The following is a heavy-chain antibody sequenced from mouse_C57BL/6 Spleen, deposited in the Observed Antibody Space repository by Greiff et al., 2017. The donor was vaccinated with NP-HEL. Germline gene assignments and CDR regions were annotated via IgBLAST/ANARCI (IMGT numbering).Heavy chain of an antibody. CDR3: TTVVATDYAMDY. D-gene: IGHD1-1*01. CDR1: GFNIKDYY. V-gene: IGHV14-1*01. CDR2: IDPEDGDT. J-gene: IGHJ4*01. Sequence: VQLQQSGAELVRPGASVKLSCTASGFNIKDYYMHWVKQRPEQGLEWIGRIDPEDGDTEYAPKFQGKATMTADKSSNTAYLQLSSLTSEDTAVYYCTTVVATDYAMDYWGQGTSVTVSS.